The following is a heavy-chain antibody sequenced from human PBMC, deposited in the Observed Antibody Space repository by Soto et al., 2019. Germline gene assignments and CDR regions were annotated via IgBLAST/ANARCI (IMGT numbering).Heavy chain of an antibody. V-gene: IGHV3-66*01. CDR2: IYSGGST. CDR3: AKDYYYGSGNH. CDR1: GFTVSTNY. D-gene: IGHD3-10*01. J-gene: IGHJ5*02. Sequence: EVQLVESGGGLVQPGGSLRLSCAASGFTVSTNYMSWVRQAPGKGLEWVSVIYSGGSTYYADSVKGRFTISRDNSKNTLYLQMNSLRAEDTAVYYDAKDYYYGSGNHWGQGTLVTVSS.